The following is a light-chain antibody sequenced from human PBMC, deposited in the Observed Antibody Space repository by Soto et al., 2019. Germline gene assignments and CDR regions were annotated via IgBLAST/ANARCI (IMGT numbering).Light chain of an antibody. CDR3: QQYYSLPLT. J-gene: IGKJ4*01. CDR2: WAS. V-gene: IGKV4-1*01. Sequence: DIVVTQSPVSLAVPLGKRATINCKSSQSVLYSPDNKNYLAWYQQKPGQPPKLLIYWASTRASGVPARFNGSGSGTDFTPTISSLQADDVALYYCQQYYSLPLTFGGGTKVENK. CDR1: QSVLYSPDNKNY.